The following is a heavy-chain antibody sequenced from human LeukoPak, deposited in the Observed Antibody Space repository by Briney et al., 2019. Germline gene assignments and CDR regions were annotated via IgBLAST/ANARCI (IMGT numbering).Heavy chain of an antibody. CDR1: GFTFSNYA. V-gene: IGHV3-23*01. CDR3: ARNPERYSSGPGAFDI. D-gene: IGHD6-19*01. J-gene: IGHJ3*02. CDR2: IRGSGGST. Sequence: GGSLRLSCAASGFTFSNYAMTWVRQAPGKGLEWVSVIRGSGGSTYYADSVKGRSTISRDNSRDTLYLQMNNLRAEDTAIYYCARNPERYSSGPGAFDIWGQGTMVTVSS.